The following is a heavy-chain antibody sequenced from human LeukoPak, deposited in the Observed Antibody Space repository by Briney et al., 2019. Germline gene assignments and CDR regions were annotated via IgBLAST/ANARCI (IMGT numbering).Heavy chain of an antibody. CDR1: GFTFSSYA. CDR2: ISGSGGST. V-gene: IGHV3-23*01. D-gene: IGHD3-10*01. J-gene: IGHJ4*02. Sequence: SGGSLRLSCAASGFTFSSYAMSWVRQAPGKGLEWVSAISGSGGSTYYADSVKGRFTISRDNSKNTLYLQMNSLRAEDTAVYYCAKGQWFGDPGDYFDYWGQGTLVTVSS. CDR3: AKGQWFGDPGDYFDY.